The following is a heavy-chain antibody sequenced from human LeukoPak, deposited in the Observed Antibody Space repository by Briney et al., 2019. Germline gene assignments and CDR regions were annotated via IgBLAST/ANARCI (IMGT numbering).Heavy chain of an antibody. CDR3: ARGGSVSYYFDY. CDR2: ITTSGNSI. CDR1: GFTFSTYE. J-gene: IGHJ4*02. Sequence: PGGSLRPSCAASGFTFSTYEMNWVRQAPGKGLEWVSYITTSGNSIYYADSVKGRFTTSRDNTKNSLYLQMNSLRAEDTAVYYCARGGSVSYYFDYWGQGTLVTVSS. V-gene: IGHV3-48*03. D-gene: IGHD1-26*01.